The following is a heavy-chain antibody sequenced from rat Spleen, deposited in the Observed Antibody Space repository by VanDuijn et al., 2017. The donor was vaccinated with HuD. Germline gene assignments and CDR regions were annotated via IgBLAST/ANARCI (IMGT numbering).Heavy chain of an antibody. J-gene: IGHJ1*01. V-gene: IGHV5-31*01. D-gene: IGHD2-7*01. CDR1: GFTFNNYW. CDR2: ITKDGSST. CDR3: VRQGYLRDWYFDF. Sequence: EVQLVESGGGLVQPGTSLKLSCVASGFTFNNYWLSWVRQTPGKGLDWIASITKDGSSTYYRDSVKDRFTVSRDNAKSTLYLEMDRLSSEDTATNDCVRQGYLRDWYFDFWGPGTMVTVSS.